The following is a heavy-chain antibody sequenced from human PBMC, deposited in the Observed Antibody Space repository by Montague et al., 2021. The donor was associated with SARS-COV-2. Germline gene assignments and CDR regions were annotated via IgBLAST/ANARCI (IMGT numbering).Heavy chain of an antibody. V-gene: IGHV4-4*07. D-gene: IGHD3-9*01. CDR2: IYTSGST. Sequence: ETLSLTCTVSGGSISSYYWSWIRQPAGKGPEWIGRIYTSGSTNYNPSLKSRVTMSVDTSKNQFSLKLSSVTAGDTAVYYCARVGRAGYDILTGYYYYGMDVWGQGTTVTVSS. CDR3: ARVGRAGYDILTGYYYYGMDV. J-gene: IGHJ6*02. CDR1: GGSISSYY.